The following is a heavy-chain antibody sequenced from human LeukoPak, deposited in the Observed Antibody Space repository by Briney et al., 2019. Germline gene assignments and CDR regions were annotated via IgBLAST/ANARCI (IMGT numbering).Heavy chain of an antibody. CDR1: GASISSYF. CDR3: TRDRSALDT. J-gene: IGHJ3*02. Sequence: SETLSLTCTVSGASISSYFWNWIRQSPGKGLEWVGYISNFWTTNYNPSLKRRVTISGDMSKNQFSLNLNYVTAADTPVYFCTRDRSALDTWGQGTMVTVSS. V-gene: IGHV4-59*01. CDR2: ISNFWTT.